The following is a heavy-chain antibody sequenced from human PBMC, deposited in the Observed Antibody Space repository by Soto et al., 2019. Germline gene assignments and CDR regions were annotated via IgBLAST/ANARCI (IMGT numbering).Heavy chain of an antibody. CDR2: IWYDGSNK. J-gene: IGHJ4*02. D-gene: IGHD3-16*02. CDR1: GFTFSSYG. V-gene: IGHV3-33*01. CDR3: ARDDYDYIWGSYRPLYFDY. Sequence: QVQLVESGGGVVQPGRSLRLSCAASGFTFSSYGMHWVRQAPGKGLEWVAVIWYDGSNKYYADSVKGRFTISRDNSKNTLYLQMNSLRAEDTAVYYCARDDYDYIWGSYRPLYFDYGGQGTLVTVSS.